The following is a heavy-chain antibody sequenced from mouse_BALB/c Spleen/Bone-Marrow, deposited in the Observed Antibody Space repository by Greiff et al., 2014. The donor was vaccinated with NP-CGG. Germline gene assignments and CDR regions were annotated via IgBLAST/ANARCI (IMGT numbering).Heavy chain of an antibody. CDR1: GFTFSSYG. CDR2: INSNGGST. CDR3: GRDNYYDYDGFAY. Sequence: EVKLVESGGGLVQPGGSLKISCAASGFTFSSYGMSWVRQTPDKRLDLVATINSNGGSTYYPDSVKGRSTISRDNAKNTLYLQMSSLKSEDTAMYYCGRDNYYDYDGFAYWGQGTLVTVSA. D-gene: IGHD2-4*01. V-gene: IGHV5-6-3*01. J-gene: IGHJ3*01.